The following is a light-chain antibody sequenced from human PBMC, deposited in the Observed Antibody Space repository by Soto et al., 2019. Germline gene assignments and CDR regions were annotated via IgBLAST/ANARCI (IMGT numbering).Light chain of an antibody. CDR2: GAS. CDR3: QQCHNWPLT. Sequence: EIEMTRSPATLSVAPGERATLSCRARQSISSELAWYQQKPGQPPRLLIYGASTRATRVPARFTGGGSGSDFTLTISGLQSEDYCQQCHNWPLTFGQATRLAI. J-gene: IGKJ2*01. CDR1: QSISSE. V-gene: IGKV3-15*01.